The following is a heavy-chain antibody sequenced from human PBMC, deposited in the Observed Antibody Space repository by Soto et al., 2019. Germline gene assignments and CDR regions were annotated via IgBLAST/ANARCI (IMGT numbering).Heavy chain of an antibody. D-gene: IGHD5-18*01. Sequence: PSETLSLTCTVSGGSISSSSYYWGWIRQPPGKGLEWIGSIYYSGSTYYNPSLKSRVTISVDTSKNQFSLKLSSVTAADTAVYYCARGAIQLWFRGMDVWDQGTTVTVSS. V-gene: IGHV4-39*01. CDR3: ARGAIQLWFRGMDV. CDR2: IYYSGST. J-gene: IGHJ6*02. CDR1: GGSISSSSYY.